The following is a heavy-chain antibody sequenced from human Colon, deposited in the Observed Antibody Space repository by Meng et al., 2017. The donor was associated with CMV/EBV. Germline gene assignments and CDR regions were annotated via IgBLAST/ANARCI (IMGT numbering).Heavy chain of an antibody. CDR3: ARERVERLGQLCYAY. D-gene: IGHD3-10*01. J-gene: IGHJ4*02. Sequence: GESLKISCAASGFSFSTSSMHWVRQAPGKGLEYVSAISSDGRNKYYADSLKGRVTISRDNSKNTLYLQMNSLSAEDTAVYYCARERVERLGQLCYAYWGQGTLVTVSS. CDR1: GFSFSTSS. CDR2: ISSDGRNK. V-gene: IGHV3-64*02.